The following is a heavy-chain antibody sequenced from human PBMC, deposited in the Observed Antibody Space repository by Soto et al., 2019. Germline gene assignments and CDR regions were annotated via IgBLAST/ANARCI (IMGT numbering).Heavy chain of an antibody. Sequence: QVQLVESGGGVVQPGRSLRLSCAASGFTFSSYAMHWVRQAPGKGLEWVAVISYDGSNKYYADSVKGRFTISRDNSKNTLYLQMNSLRAEDTAVYYCARERMVRGVGSMDVWGQGTTVTVSS. CDR3: ARERMVRGVGSMDV. J-gene: IGHJ6*02. D-gene: IGHD3-10*01. V-gene: IGHV3-30-3*01. CDR2: ISYDGSNK. CDR1: GFTFSSYA.